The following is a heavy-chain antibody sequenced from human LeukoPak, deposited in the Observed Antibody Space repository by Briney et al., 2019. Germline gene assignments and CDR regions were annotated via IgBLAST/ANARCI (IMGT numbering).Heavy chain of an antibody. V-gene: IGHV4-39*01. D-gene: IGHD2-2*01. CDR2: IYYSGTT. J-gene: IGHJ3*02. CDR1: GGSISSSSYY. CDR3: ARRSKYQLLAFDI. Sequence: QPSETLSLTCTVSGGSISSSSYYWDWIRQPPGKGLEWIGSIYYSGTTYYNPSLKSRVTISVDTSKNQFSLNLSSVTAADTAVYYCARRSKYQLLAFDIWGQGTMVTVSS.